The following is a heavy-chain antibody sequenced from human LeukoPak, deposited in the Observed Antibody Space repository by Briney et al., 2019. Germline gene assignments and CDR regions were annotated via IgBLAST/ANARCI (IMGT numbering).Heavy chain of an antibody. J-gene: IGHJ4*02. Sequence: GESLRLSCTASGFTFSTYAMNWFRHTPGKGLEWVSVIVGNGGGINYAESVRGRFTISRDNSKNTLYLQMSSLRLEDTAMYYCAKDRVPDSLYSIGYWGQGVLVTVSP. CDR3: AKDRVPDSLYSIGY. CDR2: IVGNGGGI. D-gene: IGHD5/OR15-5a*01. CDR1: GFTFSTYA. V-gene: IGHV3-23*01.